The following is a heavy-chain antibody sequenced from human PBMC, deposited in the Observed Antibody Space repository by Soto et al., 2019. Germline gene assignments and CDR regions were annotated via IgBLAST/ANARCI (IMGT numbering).Heavy chain of an antibody. CDR2: IIPIFGTA. J-gene: IGHJ3*02. CDR3: ARTVQLAVAGIDAFDI. D-gene: IGHD6-19*01. CDR1: GGTFSSYA. Sequence: QVQLVQSGAEVKKPGSSVKVSCKASGGTFSSYAISRVRQAPGQGLEWMGGIIPIFGTANYAQKIQGRVTITADKSTSTAYMELSSLISEDTAVYYCARTVQLAVAGIDAFDIWGQGTMVTVSS. V-gene: IGHV1-69*06.